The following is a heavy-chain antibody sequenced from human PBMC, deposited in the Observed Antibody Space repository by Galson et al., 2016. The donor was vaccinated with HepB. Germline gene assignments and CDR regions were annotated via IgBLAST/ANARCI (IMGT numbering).Heavy chain of an antibody. CDR3: ARGTFCSGDSCYSPAFDM. J-gene: IGHJ3*02. D-gene: IGHD2-15*01. CDR2: VNTDGSGA. V-gene: IGHV3-74*01. CDR1: GFTFSTYW. Sequence: LRLSCAASGFTFSTYWMHWVRQAPGKGLVWLSRVNTDGSGADYADSVKGRFTISRDNSKNTLYLEMNSLRAEDTAVYYCARGTFCSGDSCYSPAFDMWGQGTMVTVSS.